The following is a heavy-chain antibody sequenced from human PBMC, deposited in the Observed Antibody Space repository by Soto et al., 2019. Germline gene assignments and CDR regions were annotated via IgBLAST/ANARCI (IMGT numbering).Heavy chain of an antibody. CDR3: ALRLAAADYYYGMDV. Sequence: GESLKISCKGSVYSFTSYWISWVRQMPGKGLEWLGSIDPSDSYTNYSPSFQGHVTISADKSISTAYLQWSSLKASDTAMYYCALRLAAADYYYGMDVWGQGTTVTVSS. V-gene: IGHV5-10-1*01. D-gene: IGHD6-13*01. CDR2: IDPSDSYT. CDR1: VYSFTSYW. J-gene: IGHJ6*02.